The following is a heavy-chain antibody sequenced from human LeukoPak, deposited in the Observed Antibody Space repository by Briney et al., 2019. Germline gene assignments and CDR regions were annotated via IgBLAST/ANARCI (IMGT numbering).Heavy chain of an antibody. CDR2: IYYSGST. CDR3: ARYAWLQFRSFDY. D-gene: IGHD5-24*01. V-gene: IGHV4-59*01. CDR1: GGSISSYY. J-gene: IGHJ4*02. Sequence: SETLSLTCTVSGGSISSYYWSWIRQPPGKGLEWIGYIYYSGSTNYNPSLKSRVTISVDTSKNQYSLKLSSVTAADTAVYYCARYAWLQFRSFDYWGQGTLVTVSS.